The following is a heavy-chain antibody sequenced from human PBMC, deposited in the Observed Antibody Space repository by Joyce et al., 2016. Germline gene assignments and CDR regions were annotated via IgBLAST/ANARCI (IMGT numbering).Heavy chain of an antibody. Sequence: QMQLQESGPGLVKPSATLSLTCSVSGDSLRTYYWSWIRQPPGKGLEWIGYSHYSGNTNSNPSLKSRVTMSIDTSRNQVALKLTSVTAADTAVYYCARDQKWGGRFDTWGQGTLVTVSS. CDR3: ARDQKWGGRFDT. J-gene: IGHJ5*02. V-gene: IGHV4-59*01. D-gene: IGHD3-10*01. CDR2: SHYSGNT. CDR1: GDSLRTYY.